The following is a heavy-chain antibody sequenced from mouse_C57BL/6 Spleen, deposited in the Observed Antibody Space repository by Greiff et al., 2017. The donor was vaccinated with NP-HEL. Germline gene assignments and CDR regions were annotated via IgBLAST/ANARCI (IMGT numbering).Heavy chain of an antibody. V-gene: IGHV5-16*01. Sequence: EVKLMESEGGLVQPGSSMKLSCTASGFTFSDYYMAWVRQVPEKGLEWVANINYDGSSTYYLDSLKSRFIISRDNAKNILYLQMSSLKSEDTATYYCARDGENAMDYWGQGTSVTVSS. CDR3: ARDGENAMDY. J-gene: IGHJ4*01. CDR1: GFTFSDYY. CDR2: INYDGSST.